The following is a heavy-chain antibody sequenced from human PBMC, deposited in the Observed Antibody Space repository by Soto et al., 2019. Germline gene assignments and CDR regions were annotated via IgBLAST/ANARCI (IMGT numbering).Heavy chain of an antibody. D-gene: IGHD2-8*01. CDR3: ARDLFMSRSGLMVYAPFGY. V-gene: IGHV3-30-3*01. J-gene: IGHJ4*02. CDR2: ISYDGSNK. CDR1: GFTFISYA. Sequence: GGSLRLSCAASGFTFISYAMHWVRQAPGKGLEWVAVISYDGSNKYYADSVKGRFTISRDNSKNTLYLQMNSLRAEDTAVYYCARDLFMSRSGLMVYAPFGYWGQGTLVTVSS.